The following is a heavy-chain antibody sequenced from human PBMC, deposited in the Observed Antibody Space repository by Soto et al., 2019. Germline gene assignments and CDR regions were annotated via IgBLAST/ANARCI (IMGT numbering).Heavy chain of an antibody. Sequence: PGGSLRLSCTVSGFPFSSFAMNWVRQAPGRGLEWVAFISDSGDTTYYADSVKGRFTISRDNAKNTLYLQMNSLRAEDTAVYYCARGDRGAFDLWGQGTMVTVSS. J-gene: IGHJ3*01. CDR2: ISDSGDTT. CDR1: GFPFSSFA. CDR3: ARGDRGAFDL. D-gene: IGHD2-21*02. V-gene: IGHV3-48*03.